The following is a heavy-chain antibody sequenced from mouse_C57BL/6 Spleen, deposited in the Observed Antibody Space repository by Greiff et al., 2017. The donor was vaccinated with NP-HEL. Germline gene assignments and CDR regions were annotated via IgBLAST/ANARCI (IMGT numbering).Heavy chain of an antibody. CDR1: GYTFTDYN. J-gene: IGHJ2*01. V-gene: IGHV1-22*01. D-gene: IGHD3-2*02. Sequence: EVQLQQSGPELVKPGASVKMSCKASGYTFTDYNMHWVKQSHGKSLEWIGYINPNNGGTSYNQKFKGKATLTVNKSSSTAYMELRSLTSEDSAVYYCARRRDSSGLVDYWGQGTTLTVSS. CDR2: INPNNGGT. CDR3: ARRRDSSGLVDY.